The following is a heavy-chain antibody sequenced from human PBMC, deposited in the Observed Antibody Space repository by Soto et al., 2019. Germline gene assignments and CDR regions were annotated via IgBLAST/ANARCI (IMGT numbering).Heavy chain of an antibody. J-gene: IGHJ6*02. V-gene: IGHV4-4*07. D-gene: IGHD2-2*01. CDR3: AGGGHCSSTSCQWNYYYYLMAF. Sequence: SETLSLTCTVSGGSISSYYWSWIRQPAGKGLEWIGRIYTSGSTNYNPSLKSRVTMSVDTSKNQFSLKLSSVTAADTAVYYCAGGGHCSSTSCQWNYYYYLMAFWAQGSTVTVSS. CDR2: IYTSGST. CDR1: GGSISSYY.